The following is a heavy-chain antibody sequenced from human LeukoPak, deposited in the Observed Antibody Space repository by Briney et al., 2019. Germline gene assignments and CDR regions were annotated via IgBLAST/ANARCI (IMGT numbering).Heavy chain of an antibody. CDR2: MFYSEST. CDR3: TSNSNSDLGLPYLDH. CDR1: VASVSDGNYY. D-gene: IGHD3-16*01. J-gene: IGHJ4*02. Sequence: SETLSLTCSVSVASVSDGNYYWRWIRQPPGKGLEWIGYMFYSESTKYNPSLKSRVTISVDKYKNQFSLHMSSVTAADTAVYCGTSNSNSDLGLPYLDHWRQGSLVTVSS. V-gene: IGHV4-61*01.